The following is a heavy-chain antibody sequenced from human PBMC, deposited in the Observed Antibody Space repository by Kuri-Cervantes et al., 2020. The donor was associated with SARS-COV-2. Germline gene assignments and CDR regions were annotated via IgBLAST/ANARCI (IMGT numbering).Heavy chain of an antibody. CDR3: ARDGPLQGPGTAY. CDR2: ISSSSSTI. V-gene: IGHV3-48*01. D-gene: IGHD2-21*02. CDR1: GFTFSSYS. J-gene: IGHJ4*02. Sequence: GESLKISCAASGFTFSSYSMNWVRQAPGKGLEWVSYISSSSSTIYYADSVKGRFTNSRDNAKNSLYLQMNSLRAEDTAVYYCARDGPLQGPGTAYWGQGTLVTVSS.